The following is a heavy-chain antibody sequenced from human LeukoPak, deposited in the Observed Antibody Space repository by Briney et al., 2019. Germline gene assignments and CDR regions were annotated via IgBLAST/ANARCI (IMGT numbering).Heavy chain of an antibody. V-gene: IGHV3-23*01. CDR3: AKVIGRPGAGTGFDY. D-gene: IGHD6-19*01. J-gene: IGHJ4*02. Sequence: PGGSLRLSCAASGITFSSYAMSWVRQAPGKGLEWVSTIRGSGSGTYYADSVKGRFTISRDNSKNTLYLQMNSLRAEDTAVYYCAKVIGRPGAGTGFDYWGQGTLVTVSS. CDR2: IRGSGSGT. CDR1: GITFSSYA.